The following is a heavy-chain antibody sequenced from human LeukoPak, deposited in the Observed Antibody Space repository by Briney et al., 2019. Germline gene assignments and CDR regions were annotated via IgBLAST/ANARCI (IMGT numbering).Heavy chain of an antibody. D-gene: IGHD5-18*01. Sequence: GSLRLSCAASGFTFSSYAMSWVRQAPGKGLEWVSAISGSGGSTYYADSVKGRFTISRDNSKNTLYLQMNSLRAEDTAVYHCAKAVGYSYGNTDSWGQGTLVTVSS. J-gene: IGHJ5*02. CDR1: GFTFSSYA. CDR3: AKAVGYSYGNTDS. V-gene: IGHV3-23*01. CDR2: ISGSGGST.